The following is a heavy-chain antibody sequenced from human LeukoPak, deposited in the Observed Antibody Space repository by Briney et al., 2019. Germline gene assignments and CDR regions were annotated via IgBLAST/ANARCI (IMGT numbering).Heavy chain of an antibody. V-gene: IGHV4-59*01. CDR1: GGSISSYY. Sequence: SETLSLTCTVSGGSISSYYWSWLRQPPGKGLEWIGYIYYSGSTNYNHSLKSRVTISVDTSKNQFSLKLSSVTAADTAVYFCARASSGYYRYFDYWGQGTLVTVSS. CDR2: IYYSGST. D-gene: IGHD3-22*01. CDR3: ARASSGYYRYFDY. J-gene: IGHJ4*02.